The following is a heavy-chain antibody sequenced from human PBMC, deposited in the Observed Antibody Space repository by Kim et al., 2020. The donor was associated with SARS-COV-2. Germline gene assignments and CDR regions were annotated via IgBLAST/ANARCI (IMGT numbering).Heavy chain of an antibody. CDR2: FDPEDGEK. D-gene: IGHD5-18*01. Sequence: ASVKVSCKVSGYTLTELSMHWVRQAPGKGLEWMGGFDPEDGEKIYAQKFQGRVTMTEDTSTDTAYMELSSLRSEDTAVYYCATVGYSYGDNWFDPWGQGTLVTVSS. J-gene: IGHJ5*02. CDR3: ATVGYSYGDNWFDP. CDR1: GYTLTELS. V-gene: IGHV1-24*01.